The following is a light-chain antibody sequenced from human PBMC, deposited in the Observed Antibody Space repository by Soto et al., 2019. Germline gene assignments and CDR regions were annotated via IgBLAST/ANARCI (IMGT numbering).Light chain of an antibody. Sequence: QSALTQPASVSGSPGQSITISCTGTSSDVGACNYVSWYQHHPGKAPKLMMYEVSNRPSGISDRFSGSKSGNTASLAISGLQAEDEADYYCRSYAGSSSVVVFGGGTKLTVL. J-gene: IGLJ2*01. V-gene: IGLV2-14*01. CDR1: SSDVGACNY. CDR2: EVS. CDR3: RSYAGSSSVVV.